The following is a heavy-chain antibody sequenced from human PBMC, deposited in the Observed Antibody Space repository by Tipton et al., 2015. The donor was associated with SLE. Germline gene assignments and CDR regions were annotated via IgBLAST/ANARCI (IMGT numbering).Heavy chain of an antibody. Sequence: LRLSCTVSGDSITYYYWSWIRQPPGKGLEWIGYVYYGGSTNYNPSLKSRVTISLDTSKNQFSLQLSSVTAADTAVYYCARARHGGAEYFEHWGQGTLVTVSS. V-gene: IGHV4-59*01. CDR1: GDSITYYY. CDR3: ARARHGGAEYFEH. CDR2: VYYGGST. J-gene: IGHJ1*01. D-gene: IGHD3-3*01.